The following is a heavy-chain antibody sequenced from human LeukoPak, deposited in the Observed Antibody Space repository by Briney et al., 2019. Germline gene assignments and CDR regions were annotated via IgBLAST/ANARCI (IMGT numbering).Heavy chain of an antibody. D-gene: IGHD6-19*01. CDR3: ARDWAWRSSAWYTFAS. V-gene: IGHV3-33*08. CDR2: IWYDGTNE. Sequence: GGSLRLSCAASGFTFSSYAMSWVRQIPGKGLERVAVIWYDGTNEDYADSVKGRFNISRDNSRNTLYLQMNSLRVEDTGVYFCARDWAWRSSAWYTFASWGQGTRVAVSS. J-gene: IGHJ4*02. CDR1: GFTFSSYA.